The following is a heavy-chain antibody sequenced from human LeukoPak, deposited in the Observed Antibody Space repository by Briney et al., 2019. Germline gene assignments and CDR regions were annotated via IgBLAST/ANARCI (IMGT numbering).Heavy chain of an antibody. J-gene: IGHJ4*02. D-gene: IGHD2-2*02. CDR3: ARDLTSHIVVVPAAIGY. CDR2: IHYSGST. Sequence: PSETLSLTCTVSGGSISSYYWSWIRQPPGEGLEWIGYIHYSGSTNYNPSLKSRVTISVDTSKNQFSLKLSSVTAADTAVYYCARDLTSHIVVVPAAIGYWGQGTLVTVSS. CDR1: GGSISSYY. V-gene: IGHV4-59*12.